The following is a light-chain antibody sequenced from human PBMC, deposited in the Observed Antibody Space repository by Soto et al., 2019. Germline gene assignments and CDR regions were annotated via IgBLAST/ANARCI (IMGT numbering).Light chain of an antibody. Sequence: QSALSQPPSASWSPGQSVTISCTGSSSDVGGYNFVSWYQHLPGKAPKLMIYEVIQRPSGVPDRFSGSKSGNTASLTVSGLQAEDEADYYCSSYAGSDNFVLFGGGTKVTVL. CDR3: SSYAGSDNFVL. J-gene: IGLJ2*01. V-gene: IGLV2-8*01. CDR2: EVI. CDR1: SSDVGGYNF.